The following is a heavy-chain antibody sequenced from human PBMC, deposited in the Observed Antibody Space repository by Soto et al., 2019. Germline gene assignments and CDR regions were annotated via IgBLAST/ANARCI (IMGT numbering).Heavy chain of an antibody. CDR1: GGSISSYY. CDR3: ARGLYSSSWYRADD. J-gene: IGHJ4*02. V-gene: IGHV4-59*01. D-gene: IGHD6-13*01. Sequence: QVQLQESGPGLVKPSETLSLTCTVSGGSISSYYWSWIRQPPGKGLGWIGYIYYSGSTNHNPSLKSRVTISVDTSKNQFSLKLRSVTAADTAVYYCARGLYSSSWYRADDWGQGPLVTVSS. CDR2: IYYSGST.